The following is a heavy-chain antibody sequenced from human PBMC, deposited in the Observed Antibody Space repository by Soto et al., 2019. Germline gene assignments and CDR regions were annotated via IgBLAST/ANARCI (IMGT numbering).Heavy chain of an antibody. V-gene: IGHV7-4-1*01. D-gene: IGHD3-22*01. J-gene: IGHJ5*02. Sequence: ASVKVSCKASGYTFTSDAMNWVRQAPGQGLEWMGWINTNTGNPTYAQGFTGRFVFSLDTSVSTAYLQICSLKAEDTAVYYCARGRYYYDSSGYSPWGQGTLVTVSS. CDR2: INTNTGNP. CDR3: ARGRYYYDSSGYSP. CDR1: GYTFTSDA.